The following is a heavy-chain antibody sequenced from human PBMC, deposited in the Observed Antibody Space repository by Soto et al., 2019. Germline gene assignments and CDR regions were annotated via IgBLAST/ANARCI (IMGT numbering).Heavy chain of an antibody. Sequence: PSETLSLTCAVYGGSVSSRRNYYWSWIRQPPGKGLEWIGEMSHSGGTHFNPSLKSRVTISVDTSKNQFSLKMSSVTAADTALYYCARVERGTATTVVDDFDIWGPGTMVT. J-gene: IGHJ3*02. CDR3: ARVERGTATTVVDDFDI. V-gene: IGHV4-34*01. CDR1: GGSVSSRRNYY. CDR2: MSHSGGT. D-gene: IGHD1-1*01.